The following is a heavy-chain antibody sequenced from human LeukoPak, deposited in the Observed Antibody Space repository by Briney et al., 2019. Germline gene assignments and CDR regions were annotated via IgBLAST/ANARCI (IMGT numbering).Heavy chain of an antibody. CDR1: GFTFSSN. V-gene: IGHV3-30*18. Sequence: PGRSLRLSCVVSGFTFSSNHWVRQAPGKGLEWVAVISYDGSKKYYADSVKGRFTISRDSPKNTLSLQMNSLRAEDTAVYYCAKEYDRVHDAFDIWGQGTMVTVSS. J-gene: IGHJ3*02. D-gene: IGHD3-9*01. CDR3: AKEYDRVHDAFDI. CDR2: ISYDGSKK.